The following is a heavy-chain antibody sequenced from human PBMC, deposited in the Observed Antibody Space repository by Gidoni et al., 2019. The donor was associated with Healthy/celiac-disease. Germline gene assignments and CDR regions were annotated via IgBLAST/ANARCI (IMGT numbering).Heavy chain of an antibody. J-gene: IGHJ4*02. CDR3: ARGLNGRGVPFGY. Sequence: QVQLQQWGAGLLKPSETLSLTCAVYGGYFSGYYWSWIRQPPGKGLEWSGEINDSGCTNYNPSLSSRVTLSVYTSNNQFSLKLSSVTAADTAVYYCARGLNGRGVPFGYWGQGTLVTVSS. D-gene: IGHD3-10*01. CDR2: INDSGCT. CDR1: GGYFSGYY. V-gene: IGHV4-34*01.